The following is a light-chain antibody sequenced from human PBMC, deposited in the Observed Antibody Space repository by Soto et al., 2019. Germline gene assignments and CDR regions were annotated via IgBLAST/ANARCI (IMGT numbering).Light chain of an antibody. J-gene: IGKJ1*01. CDR2: KAS. CDR3: QQYSGYSRT. Sequence: DIQMTQSPSTLSASVGDRVTITCRASQSISSWLAWYQQKPGKAPKLLIYKASSLESGVPSRFRGSGSGTEFTLTISSLQPDDVATYYCQQYSGYSRTFGQGTRWIS. CDR1: QSISSW. V-gene: IGKV1-5*03.